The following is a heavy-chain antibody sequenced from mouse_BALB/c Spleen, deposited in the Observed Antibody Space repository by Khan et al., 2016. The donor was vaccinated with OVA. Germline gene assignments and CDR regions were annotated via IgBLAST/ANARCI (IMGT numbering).Heavy chain of an antibody. V-gene: IGHV3-2*02. J-gene: IGHJ4*01. D-gene: IGHD2-12*01. Sequence: EVQLQESGPGLVKPSQSLSLTCTVTGYSITSDYAWNWLRQFPGNKLEWMGYISSTGSTSYNPSLKSRISITRDTSKNQFFLHLNSVTTEVTATYYFARSLYSSYSYAMDYWGQGTAVTVSS. CDR2: ISSTGST. CDR1: GYSITSDYA. CDR3: ARSLYSSYSYAMDY.